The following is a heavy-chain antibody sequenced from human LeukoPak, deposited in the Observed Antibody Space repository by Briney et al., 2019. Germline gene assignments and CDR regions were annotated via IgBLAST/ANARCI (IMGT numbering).Heavy chain of an antibody. V-gene: IGHV4-4*02. Sequence: SGTLSLTCAVSGGSISSSNWWSWVRQSPGKGLEWIGEIYHSGSANYNPSLDSRITISVDKSKNQLSLKLSSVTAADTAVYYCARDQYYYDSSGYYRFDSWGQGTLVTVSS. CDR1: GGSISSSNW. J-gene: IGHJ4*02. CDR3: ARDQYYYDSSGYYRFDS. D-gene: IGHD3-22*01. CDR2: IYHSGSA.